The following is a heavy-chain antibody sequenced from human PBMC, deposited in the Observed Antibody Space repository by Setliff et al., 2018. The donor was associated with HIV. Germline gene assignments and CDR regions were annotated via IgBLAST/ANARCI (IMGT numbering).Heavy chain of an antibody. V-gene: IGHV4-34*01. CDR1: GGSFSGYY. J-gene: IGHJ6*03. CDR2: INHSGST. D-gene: IGHD2-2*01. Sequence: SETLSLTCAVYGGSFSGYYWSWIRQPPGKGLEWIGEINHSGSTNYNPSLKSRVTISVDTSKNQFSLKLSSVTAADTAVYYCARGRYCSSTSCLYYYYMDVWGQGTLVTVSS. CDR3: ARGRYCSSTSCLYYYYMDV.